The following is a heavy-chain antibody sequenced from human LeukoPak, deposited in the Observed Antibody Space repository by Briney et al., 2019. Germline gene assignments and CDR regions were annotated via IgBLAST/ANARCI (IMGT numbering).Heavy chain of an antibody. J-gene: IGHJ5*02. CDR2: MKSKPEGGTT. Sequence: GGSLRLSCLTSGFAFVNASMSWVRQAPGKGLEWVGLMKSKPEGGTTFYAAPVRGRFTISRDDSRNTLYLQMSSLTIGDTGVYYCTTGNPWGQGTLVTVSS. V-gene: IGHV3-15*01. CDR1: GFAFVNAS. CDR3: TTGNP.